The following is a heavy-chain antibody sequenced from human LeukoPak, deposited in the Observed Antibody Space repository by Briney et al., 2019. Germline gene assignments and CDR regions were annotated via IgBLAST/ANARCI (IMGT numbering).Heavy chain of an antibody. J-gene: IGHJ4*02. CDR3: ARDVGATEIDY. V-gene: IGHV1-46*01. Sequence: GASVKVSCKASGYTFSSYYMHWVRQAPGQGLEWMGIINPSGGSTSYAQKFQGRVTMTRDMSTSTVYMELSSLRSEDTAVYYCARDVGATEIDYWGQGTLVTVSS. D-gene: IGHD1-26*01. CDR1: GYTFSSYY. CDR2: INPSGGST.